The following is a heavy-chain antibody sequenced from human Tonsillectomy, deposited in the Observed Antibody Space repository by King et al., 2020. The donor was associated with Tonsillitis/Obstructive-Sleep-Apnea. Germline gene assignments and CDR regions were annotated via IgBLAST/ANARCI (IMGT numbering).Heavy chain of an antibody. CDR3: VQLGDDSGSYYTTHFDY. Sequence: TLKESGPTLVKPTQTLTLTCTFSGFSLSTSGVGVGWIRQPPGKALEWLALIYWDDDKRYSPSLKSRVTITRDISKNQVVLRMTNMDPVDTATYYCVQLGDDSGSYYTTHFDYWGQGTLVTVSS. J-gene: IGHJ4*02. CDR1: GFSLSTSGVG. V-gene: IGHV2-5*02. CDR2: IYWDDDK. D-gene: IGHD3-10*01.